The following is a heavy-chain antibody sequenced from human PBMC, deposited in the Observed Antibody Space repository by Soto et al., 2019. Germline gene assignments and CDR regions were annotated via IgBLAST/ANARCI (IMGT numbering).Heavy chain of an antibody. D-gene: IGHD5-18*01. J-gene: IGHJ5*02. CDR1: GGSFIGYY. Sequence: KTSETLSLTCAVYGGSFIGYYWSWIRQPPGKGLEWIGEINHSGSTNYNPSLKSRVTISVDTSKNEFSLKLSSVTAADTAVYYCARGYLDTAMVMSVRFDPWGQGTLVTVSS. CDR2: INHSGST. CDR3: ARGYLDTAMVMSVRFDP. V-gene: IGHV4-34*01.